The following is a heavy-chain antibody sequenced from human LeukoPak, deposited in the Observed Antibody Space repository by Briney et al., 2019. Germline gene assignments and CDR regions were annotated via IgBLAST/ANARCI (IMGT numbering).Heavy chain of an antibody. Sequence: GGSLRLSCAASGFTFSTYAMSWVRQAPGKGLEWVSVISDSGGGTYYADSVKGWFTISRDNSKNTLYLQMNSLRAEDTAVYYCAKISGSSGSYYLPFDYWGQGTLVTVSS. CDR2: ISDSGGGT. CDR3: AKISGSSGSYYLPFDY. D-gene: IGHD1-26*01. J-gene: IGHJ4*02. CDR1: GFTFSTYA. V-gene: IGHV3-23*01.